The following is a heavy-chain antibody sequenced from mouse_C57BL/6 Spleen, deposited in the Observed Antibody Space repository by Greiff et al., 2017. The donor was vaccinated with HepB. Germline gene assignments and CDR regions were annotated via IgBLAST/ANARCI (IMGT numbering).Heavy chain of an antibody. J-gene: IGHJ4*01. CDR1: GYSFTGYF. D-gene: IGHD1-1*01. CDR2: INPYNGDT. V-gene: IGHV1-20*01. CDR3: ARQGYYGSSPYYAMDY. Sequence: EVQLQQSGPELVKPGDSVKISCKASGYSFTGYFMNWVMQSHGKSLEWIGRINPYNGDTFYNQKFKGKATLTVDKSSSTAHMELRSLTSEDSAVYYCARQGYYGSSPYYAMDYWGQGTSVTVSS.